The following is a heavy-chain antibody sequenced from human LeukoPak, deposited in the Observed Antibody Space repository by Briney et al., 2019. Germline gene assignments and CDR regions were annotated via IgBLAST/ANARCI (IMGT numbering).Heavy chain of an antibody. Sequence: GGSLRLSCAASRFTFRNYAMHWVRQAPGKGLEWLAVISSDGTNKDYADSVKGRFSISRDNSKNTLYLQMNRLRADDTAVYYCARDRSQEFDPWGQGTLVTVSS. CDR2: ISSDGTNK. CDR3: ARDRSQEFDP. J-gene: IGHJ5*02. D-gene: IGHD3-10*01. V-gene: IGHV3-30*04. CDR1: RFTFRNYA.